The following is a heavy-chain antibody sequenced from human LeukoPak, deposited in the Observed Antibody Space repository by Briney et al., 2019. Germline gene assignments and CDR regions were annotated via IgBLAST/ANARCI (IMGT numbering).Heavy chain of an antibody. Sequence: SVKVSCKASGGTFSSYAISWVRQAPGQGLEWMGGTIPIFGTANYAQKFQGRVTITADESTSTAYMELSSLRSEDTAVYYCARGDLHYYDSSGYPTATDFDYWGQGTLVTVSS. V-gene: IGHV1-69*13. CDR2: TIPIFGTA. J-gene: IGHJ4*02. CDR3: ARGDLHYYDSSGYPTATDFDY. D-gene: IGHD3-22*01. CDR1: GGTFSSYA.